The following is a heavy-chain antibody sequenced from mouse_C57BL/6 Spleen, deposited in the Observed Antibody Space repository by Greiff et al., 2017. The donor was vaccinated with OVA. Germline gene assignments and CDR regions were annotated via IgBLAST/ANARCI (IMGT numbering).Heavy chain of an antibody. J-gene: IGHJ4*01. D-gene: IGHD2-3*01. CDR2: INPSNGGT. V-gene: IGHV1-53*01. CDR3: ARWGYSYYAMDY. CDR1: GYTFTSYW. Sequence: VQLQQPGTELVKPGASVKLSCKASGYTFTSYWMHWVKQRPGQGLEWIGNINPSNGGTNYNEKFKSKATLTVDKTSSTAYMQLSSLTSEDSAVYYCARWGYSYYAMDYWGQGTSVTVSS.